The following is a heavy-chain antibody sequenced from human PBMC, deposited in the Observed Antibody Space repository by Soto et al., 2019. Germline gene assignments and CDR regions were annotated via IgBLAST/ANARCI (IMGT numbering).Heavy chain of an antibody. Sequence: QVQLVQSGAEVKKPGSSVKVSCKASGGTFSSYTISWVRQAPGQGLEWMGRIIPILGIANYAQKFQGRVTITADKTTSTAYMELSSLRSEDTAVYYCAREWPSDAFDIWGQGTMVTVSS. CDR3: AREWPSDAFDI. J-gene: IGHJ3*02. V-gene: IGHV1-69*08. CDR2: IIPILGIA. CDR1: GGTFSSYT. D-gene: IGHD5-12*01.